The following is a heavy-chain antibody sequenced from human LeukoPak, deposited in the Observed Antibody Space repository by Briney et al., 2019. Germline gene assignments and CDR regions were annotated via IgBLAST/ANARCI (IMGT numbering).Heavy chain of an antibody. J-gene: IGHJ4*02. Sequence: SETLSLTCTVSGGSISGSYWRWIRQPPGKGLEWIAYMYNSGSTNYNPSLKSRVTISIDTSKNQFSLKLSSLTAADTAIYCCARGIESYGDYGYWGQGILVTVSS. D-gene: IGHD4-17*01. CDR3: ARGIESYGDYGY. CDR1: GGSISGSY. V-gene: IGHV4-59*01. CDR2: MYNSGST.